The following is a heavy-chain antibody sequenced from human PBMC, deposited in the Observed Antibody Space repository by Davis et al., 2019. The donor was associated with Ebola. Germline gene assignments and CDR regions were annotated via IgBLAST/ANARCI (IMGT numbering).Heavy chain of an antibody. CDR2: ISGSGGST. V-gene: IGHV3-23*01. CDR1: GFTFSSYA. CDR3: AKDSLDIVVVVAATPLDP. J-gene: IGHJ5*02. Sequence: GESLKISCAASGFTFSSYAMSWVRQAPGKGPEWVSAISGSGGSTYYADSVKGRFTISRDNSKNTLYLQMNSLRAEDTAVYYCAKDSLDIVVVVAATPLDPWGQGTLVTVSS. D-gene: IGHD2-15*01.